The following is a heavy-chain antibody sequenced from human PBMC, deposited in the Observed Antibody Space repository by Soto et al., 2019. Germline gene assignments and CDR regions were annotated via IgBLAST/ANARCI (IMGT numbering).Heavy chain of an antibody. J-gene: IGHJ4*02. V-gene: IGHV4-61*01. CDR2: IYYSGTT. Sequence: SETLSLTCSVSGASVSSNSYHWIWIRQPPGRGLEWIGNIYYSGTTSYKPSLKSRVTISLDTSKNQFSLKLTSVTAADTAVYYCAARVGATLPKIWGQGTLVTVSS. D-gene: IGHD1-26*01. CDR3: AARVGATLPKI. CDR1: GASVSSNSYH.